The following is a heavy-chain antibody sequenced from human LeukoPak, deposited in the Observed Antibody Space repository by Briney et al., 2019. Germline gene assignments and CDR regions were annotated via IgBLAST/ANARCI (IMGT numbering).Heavy chain of an antibody. CDR2: ISGSGGST. Sequence: GGSLRLSCAASGFTFDDYAMHWVRQAPGKGLEWVSGISGSGGSTYYADSVKGRFTISRDNSKNTLYLQMNGLRAEDTAVYYCAKGYCSSTSCNYYYYYYMDVWGKGTTVTVSS. CDR3: AKGYCSSTSCNYYYYYYMDV. V-gene: IGHV3-23*01. J-gene: IGHJ6*03. CDR1: GFTFDDYA. D-gene: IGHD2-2*01.